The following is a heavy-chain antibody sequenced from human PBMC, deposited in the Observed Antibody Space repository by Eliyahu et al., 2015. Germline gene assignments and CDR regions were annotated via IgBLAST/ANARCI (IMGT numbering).Heavy chain of an antibody. Sequence: EVQLVESGGGLVQPGXSLRLSCAASXXTFXSYWMXXVRXAPGKGLEWVSSISSSSSYIYYADSVKGRFTISRDNAKNSLYLQMNSLRAEDTAVYYCARGELNYYYYMDVWGKGTTVTVSS. CDR1: XXTFXSYW. D-gene: IGHD1-7*01. J-gene: IGHJ6*03. CDR3: ARGELNYYYYMDV. V-gene: IGHV3-21*01. CDR2: ISSSSSYI.